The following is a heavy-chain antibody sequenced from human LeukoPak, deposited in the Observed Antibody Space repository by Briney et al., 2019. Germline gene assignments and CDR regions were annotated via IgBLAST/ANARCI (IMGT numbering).Heavy chain of an antibody. CDR2: IYYSGST. Sequence: SETLSLTCTVSGGSMSSYYWSWIRQSPGKGLEWIGYIYYSGSTNYNPSLKSRVTISVDTSKNQFSLTLASMTAADTAVYYCARGHSSGRIIDYWGQGTLVTVSS. CDR3: ARGHSSGRIIDY. D-gene: IGHD3-22*01. J-gene: IGHJ4*02. V-gene: IGHV4-59*01. CDR1: GGSMSSYY.